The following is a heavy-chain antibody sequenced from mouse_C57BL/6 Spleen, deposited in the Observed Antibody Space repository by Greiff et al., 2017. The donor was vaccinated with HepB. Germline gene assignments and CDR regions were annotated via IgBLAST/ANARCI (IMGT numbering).Heavy chain of an antibody. CDR1: GFTFSSYG. J-gene: IGHJ2*01. V-gene: IGHV5-6*01. Sequence: EVQGVESGGDLVKPGGSLKLSCAASGFTFSSYGMSWVRQTPDKRLEWVATISSGGSYTYYPDSVKGRFTISRDNAKNTLYLQMSSMKSEYTAMYYCARDYYSNYGPFDYWGQGTTLTVSS. CDR2: ISSGGSYT. CDR3: ARDYYSNYGPFDY. D-gene: IGHD2-5*01.